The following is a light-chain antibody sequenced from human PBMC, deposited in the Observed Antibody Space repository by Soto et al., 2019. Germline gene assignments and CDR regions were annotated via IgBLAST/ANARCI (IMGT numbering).Light chain of an antibody. CDR1: SSDVGGYNY. CDR3: SSSAGDNTF. Sequence: QSALTQPPSASGSPGQSVTLSCTGTSSDVGGYNYVSWYQQHPGKAPKLMIYEVNKRPSGVPDRFSGSKSGNTASLTVSGLQAVEEADYYCSSSAGDNTFFATGTKVTVL. V-gene: IGLV2-8*01. J-gene: IGLJ1*01. CDR2: EVN.